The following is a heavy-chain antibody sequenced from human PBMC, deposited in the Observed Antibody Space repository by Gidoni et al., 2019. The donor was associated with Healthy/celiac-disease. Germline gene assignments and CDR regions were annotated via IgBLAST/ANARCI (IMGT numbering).Heavy chain of an antibody. Sequence: QLQLQESGPGLVKPSETLSLTCTLSGGSISSSSYYWGWIRQPPGKGLEWIGSIYYSGSTYYNPSLKRRVTISVDTSKNQFSLKLSSVTAADTAVYYCARRRIDILTGYYNFDYWGQGTLVTVSS. V-gene: IGHV4-39*01. CDR1: GGSISSSSYY. D-gene: IGHD3-9*01. CDR2: IYYSGST. CDR3: ARRRIDILTGYYNFDY. J-gene: IGHJ4*02.